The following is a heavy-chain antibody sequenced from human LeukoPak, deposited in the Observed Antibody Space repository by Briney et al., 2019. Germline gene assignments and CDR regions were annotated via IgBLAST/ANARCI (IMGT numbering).Heavy chain of an antibody. Sequence: SETLSLTCTVSGGSISTYYWTWIRQPPGKGLEWIGYIQYRGNADYNPSLKSRVTISVDTSNNQCSLRLSSVTAADTAMYYCARVGSLTTFDWGQGTPVTVSS. J-gene: IGHJ4*02. V-gene: IGHV4-59*01. D-gene: IGHD4-17*01. CDR3: ARVGSLTTFD. CDR2: IQYRGNA. CDR1: GGSISTYY.